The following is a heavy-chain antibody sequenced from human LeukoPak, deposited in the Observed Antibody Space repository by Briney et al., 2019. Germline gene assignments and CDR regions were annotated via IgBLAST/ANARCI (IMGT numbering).Heavy chain of an antibody. CDR2: IWYDGSNK. J-gene: IGHJ4*02. CDR1: GFTFSSYG. V-gene: IGHV3-33*01. CDR3: ARDNYGYFDWWGGGFDY. D-gene: IGHD3-9*01. Sequence: GGSLRLSCAASGFTFSSYGMHWVRQAPGKGLEWVAVIWYDGSNKYYADSVKGRFTISRDNSKNTLHLQMNSLRAEDTAVYYCARDNYGYFDWWGGGFDYWGQGTLVTVSS.